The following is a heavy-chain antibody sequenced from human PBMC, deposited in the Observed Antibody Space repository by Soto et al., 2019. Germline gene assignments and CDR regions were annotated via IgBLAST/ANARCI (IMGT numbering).Heavy chain of an antibody. CDR2: IYWDNDK. CDR3: ERSLCFGEHH. D-gene: IGHD3-10*01. V-gene: IGHV2-5*02. CDR1: GFSLSTTGVG. J-gene: IGHJ5*02. Sequence: QITLKESGPTLVKPTQTLTLTCSFSGFSLSTTGVGVGWIRQSPGKALEWLAIIYWDNDKRYSQSLKSRVTITKDTFKNQVVLTVTNMDPVDIGSYYCERSLCFGEHHWGQGALVTVSS.